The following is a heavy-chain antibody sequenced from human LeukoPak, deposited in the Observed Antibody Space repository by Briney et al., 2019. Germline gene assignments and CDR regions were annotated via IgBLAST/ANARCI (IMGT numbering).Heavy chain of an antibody. CDR1: GFTVSSNY. CDR3: AKGKARFAFDI. CDR2: IYSGGST. V-gene: IGHV3-53*01. J-gene: IGHJ3*02. Sequence: GGSLRLSCAASGFTVSSNYMSWVRQAPGTGLEWVSVIYSGGSTYYADSVKGRFTISRDNSKNTLYLQMNSLRAEDTAVYYCAKGKARFAFDIWGQGTMVTVSS. D-gene: IGHD6-6*01.